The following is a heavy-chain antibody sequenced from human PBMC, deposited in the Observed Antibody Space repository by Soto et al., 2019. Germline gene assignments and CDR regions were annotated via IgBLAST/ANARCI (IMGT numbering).Heavy chain of an antibody. V-gene: IGHV3-23*01. CDR1: GFTFSSYA. J-gene: IGHJ6*02. Sequence: EVQLLESGGGLVQPGGSLRLSCAASGFTFSSYAMSWVRQAPGKGLEWVSAISGSGGSTYYADSVKGRFTISRDNSKNTLYLQMNSLRAEDTAAYYCANEEAALEYGMDVWGQGTTVTVSS. D-gene: IGHD1-1*01. CDR3: ANEEAALEYGMDV. CDR2: ISGSGGST.